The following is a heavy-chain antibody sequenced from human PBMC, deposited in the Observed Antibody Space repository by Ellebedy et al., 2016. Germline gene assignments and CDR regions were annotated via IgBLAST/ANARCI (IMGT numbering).Heavy chain of an antibody. Sequence: GESLKISXKGSGYSFSTYWIGWVRQMPGKGLEWMGIIYPGDSDTRYSPSFQGQVTISADKSISTAYLQWSSLKASDTAMYYCARRQLDIRSPSFGAFDIWGQGTMVTVSS. CDR3: ARRQLDIRSPSFGAFDI. CDR1: GYSFSTYW. D-gene: IGHD6-13*01. CDR2: IYPGDSDT. V-gene: IGHV5-51*01. J-gene: IGHJ3*02.